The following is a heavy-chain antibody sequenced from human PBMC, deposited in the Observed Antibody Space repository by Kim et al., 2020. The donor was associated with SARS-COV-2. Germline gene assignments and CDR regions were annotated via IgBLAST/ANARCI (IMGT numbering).Heavy chain of an antibody. CDR1: GGSISSGDYY. J-gene: IGHJ3*02. Sequence: SETLSLTCTVSGGSISSGDYYWSWIRQPPGKGLEWIGYIYYSGSTYYNPSLKSRVTISVDTSKNQFSLKLSSVTAADTAVYYCARVRTKHHDSSGDAFDIWGQGTMVTVSS. CDR3: ARVRTKHHDSSGDAFDI. V-gene: IGHV4-30-4*01. D-gene: IGHD3-22*01. CDR2: IYYSGST.